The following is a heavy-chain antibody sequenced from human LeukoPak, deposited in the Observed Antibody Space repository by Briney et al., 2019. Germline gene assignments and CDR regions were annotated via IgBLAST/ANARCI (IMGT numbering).Heavy chain of an antibody. CDR3: ARDPLAGTTIILFDY. J-gene: IGHJ4*02. Sequence: NAGGSLRLSCAASGFTFSTYSMNWVRQAPGKGLEWISSISSSSGYISYADSAKGRFTISRDNAKNSLYLQMNSLRAEDTAVYYCARDPLAGTTIILFDYWGQESLVTVSS. CDR2: ISSSSGYI. CDR1: GFTFSTYS. V-gene: IGHV3-21*04. D-gene: IGHD1-1*01.